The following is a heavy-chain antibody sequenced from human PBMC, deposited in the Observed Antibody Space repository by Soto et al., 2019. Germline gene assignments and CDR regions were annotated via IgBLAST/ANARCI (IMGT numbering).Heavy chain of an antibody. D-gene: IGHD4-17*01. V-gene: IGHV5-51*01. CDR3: ARHFDYGGHSMGGAFDI. J-gene: IGHJ3*02. CDR1: GYSFTSYW. CDR2: IYPGDSDT. Sequence: GESLKISCKGSGYSFTSYWIGWVRQMPGKGLEWMGIIYPGDSDTRYSPSFQGQVTISADKSISTAYLQWSSLKASDTAMYYCARHFDYGGHSMGGAFDIWGQGKMVTVSS.